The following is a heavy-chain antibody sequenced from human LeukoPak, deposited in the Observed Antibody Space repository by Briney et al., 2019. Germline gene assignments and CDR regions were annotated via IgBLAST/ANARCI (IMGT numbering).Heavy chain of an antibody. J-gene: IGHJ4*02. D-gene: IGHD1-1*01. Sequence: ASVKVSCKASGYTFINYGISWVRQAPGQGLEWMGWVSTEKGNTNYEQNFQGRVTMTTGTSTSTAYMELRSLTSDDTAVYYCVRDRDWNLDYWGQGTLVTVSS. CDR3: VRDRDWNLDY. V-gene: IGHV1-18*01. CDR1: GYTFINYG. CDR2: VSTEKGNT.